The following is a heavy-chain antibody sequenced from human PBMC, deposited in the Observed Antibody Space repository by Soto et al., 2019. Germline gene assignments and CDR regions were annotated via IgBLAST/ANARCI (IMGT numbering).Heavy chain of an antibody. J-gene: IGHJ4*02. CDR3: ARGLPSYDFWSGYLDY. D-gene: IGHD3-3*01. CDR2: IYYSGST. CDR1: GGSISSYY. Sequence: SETLSLTCTVSGGSISSYYWSWIRQPPGKGLEWIGYIYYSGSTNYNPSLKSRVTISVDTSKNQFSLKLSSVTAADTAVYYCARGLPSYDFWSGYLDYWGKGTLVTVSS. V-gene: IGHV4-59*01.